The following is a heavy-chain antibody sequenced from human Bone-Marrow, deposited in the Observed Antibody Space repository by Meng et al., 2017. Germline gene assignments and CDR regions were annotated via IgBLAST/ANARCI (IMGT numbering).Heavy chain of an antibody. CDR2: ISWDGGST. CDR3: ARAKVRGVIITTFDY. V-gene: IGHV3-43*01. Sequence: GESLKISCAASGFTFDDYTMHWVRQAPGKGLEWVSLISWDGGSTYYADSVKGRFTISRDNSKNTLYLQMNSLRAEDTAVYYCARAKVRGVIITTFDYWGQGTLVTVSS. J-gene: IGHJ4*02. D-gene: IGHD3-10*01. CDR1: GFTFDDYT.